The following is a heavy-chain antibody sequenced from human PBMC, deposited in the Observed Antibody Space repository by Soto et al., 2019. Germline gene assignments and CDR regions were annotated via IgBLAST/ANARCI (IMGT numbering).Heavy chain of an antibody. CDR1: GFTVSSNY. CDR2: IYSGGST. CDR3: ARDSLFGLFYNRQLILSNSSLGYYMDV. J-gene: IGHJ6*03. Sequence: GGSLRLSCAASGFTVSSNYMSWVRQAPGKGLEWVSVIYSGGSTYYADSVKGRFTISRHNSKNTLYLQMNSLRAEDTAVYYCARDSLFGLFYNRQLILSNSSLGYYMDVWGKGTTVTVSS. V-gene: IGHV3-53*04. D-gene: IGHD2-15*01.